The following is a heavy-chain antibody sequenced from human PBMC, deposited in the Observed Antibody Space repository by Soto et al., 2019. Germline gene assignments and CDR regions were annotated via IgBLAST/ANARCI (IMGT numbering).Heavy chain of an antibody. V-gene: IGHV3-33*01. Sequence: QVQLVESGGGVVQPGRSLRLSCAASGFTFSSYGMHWVRQAPGKGLEWVAVIWYDGSNKYYADSVKGRFTISRDNSKNTLYLQMNSLRAEDTAVYYCARVNSCSSSGPDAFDIWGQGTMVTVSS. J-gene: IGHJ3*02. D-gene: IGHD6-13*01. CDR3: ARVNSCSSSGPDAFDI. CDR2: IWYDGSNK. CDR1: GFTFSSYG.